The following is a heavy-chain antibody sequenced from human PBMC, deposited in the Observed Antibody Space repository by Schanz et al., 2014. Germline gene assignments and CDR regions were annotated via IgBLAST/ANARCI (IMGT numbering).Heavy chain of an antibody. Sequence: QVQLVQSGAEVKKPGASVKVSCKASGYTLTAYYMHWVRQAPGQGLEWMGWINPDSGGTNYAQKFQGRVNMNRDMSINTAYMELSRLRSDDSAVYYCASDFWSGYSHYYYGLDVWGQGTTVTVSS. J-gene: IGHJ6*02. CDR1: GYTLTAYY. V-gene: IGHV1-2*02. D-gene: IGHD3-3*01. CDR2: INPDSGGT. CDR3: ASDFWSGYSHYYYGLDV.